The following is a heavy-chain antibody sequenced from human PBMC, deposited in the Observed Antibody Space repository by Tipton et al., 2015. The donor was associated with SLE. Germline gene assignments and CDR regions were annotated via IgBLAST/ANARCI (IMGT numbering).Heavy chain of an antibody. J-gene: IGHJ2*01. CDR2: IKSKTDGGTI. CDR3: AKPEGPYGSQRPYWYFDF. D-gene: IGHD3-10*01. Sequence: SLRLSCAASGVIFNNVWMNWVRQAPGKGLEWVGRIKSKTDGGTIDYAAPVKGRFTISRDNSKNTLYLQMGSLRPEDMAVYYCAKPEGPYGSQRPYWYFDFWGRGALVTVSS. CDR1: GVIFNNVW. V-gene: IGHV3-15*01.